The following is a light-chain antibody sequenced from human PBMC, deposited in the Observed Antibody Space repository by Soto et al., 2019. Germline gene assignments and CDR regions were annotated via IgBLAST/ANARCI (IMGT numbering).Light chain of an antibody. J-gene: IGKJ5*01. CDR3: KQRSNWPLT. CDR2: DAY. Sequence: EIVLTRSPATLSLSPGERATLSCRASQSVSSYLAWYQQKPGQAPRLLIYDAYNRATGIPARFSGSGSGTDFTLTSRSLEPEDFAVYYCKQRSNWPLTFGQGTRLEIK. CDR1: QSVSSY. V-gene: IGKV3-11*01.